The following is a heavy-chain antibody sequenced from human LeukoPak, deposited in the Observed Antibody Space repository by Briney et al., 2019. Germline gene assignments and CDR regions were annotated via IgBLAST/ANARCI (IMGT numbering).Heavy chain of an antibody. CDR2: IYYSGST. V-gene: IGHV4-39*07. J-gene: IGHJ4*02. CDR1: GGSISSSSYY. D-gene: IGHD3-10*01. Sequence: PSETLSLTFAASGGSISSSSYYWGWIRQPPGKGLEWIGSIYYSGSTYYNPSLKSRVTISVDTSKNQFSLKLSSVTAADTAVYYCARTVRGVIMGDRYFDYWGQGTLVTVSS. CDR3: ARTVRGVIMGDRYFDY.